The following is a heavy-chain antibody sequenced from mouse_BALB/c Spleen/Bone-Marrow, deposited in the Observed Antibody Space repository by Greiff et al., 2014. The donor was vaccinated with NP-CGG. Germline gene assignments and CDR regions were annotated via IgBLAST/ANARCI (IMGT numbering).Heavy chain of an antibody. CDR2: INPSSGYT. CDR1: GYTFTYYT. D-gene: IGHD2-4*01. Sequence: QVQLKESAAELARPGASVKMSCKTSGYTFTYYTMHWVKQWPGQGLEWIGYINPSSGYTDYNQKLKDKTTLTTDKSSSTAYLQLSSLTSEDSAVYYCVRENYDHDGDAMDYWGQGTSVTVSS. CDR3: VRENYDHDGDAMDY. V-gene: IGHV1-4*02. J-gene: IGHJ4*01.